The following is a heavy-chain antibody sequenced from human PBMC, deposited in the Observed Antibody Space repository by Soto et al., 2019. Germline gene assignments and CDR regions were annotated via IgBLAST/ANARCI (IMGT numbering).Heavy chain of an antibody. D-gene: IGHD1-26*01. CDR2: ISGSGGST. CDR3: AKDPKSGSFSGWFGP. J-gene: IGHJ5*02. CDR1: GFTFSSYA. Sequence: GGSLRLSCAASGFTFSSYAMSWVRQAPGKGLEWVSAISGSGGSTYYADSVKGRVTISRDNSKNTLYLQMNSLRDEDMAVYYCAKDPKSGSFSGWFGPWGQGTLVTVPS. V-gene: IGHV3-23*01.